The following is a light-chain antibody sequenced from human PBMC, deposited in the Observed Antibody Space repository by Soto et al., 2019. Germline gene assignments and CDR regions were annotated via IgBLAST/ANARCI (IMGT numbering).Light chain of an antibody. CDR1: QSVSSNY. CDR2: GAS. J-gene: IGKJ5*01. V-gene: IGKV3D-20*02. Sequence: ESVLTQSPGTLSLSPGERATLSCRASQSVSSNYLAWYQQKPGQAPRLLIYGASTRATGIPEGFCGSGSGTDCTDIISRLEPADFALYACHQRSNCPPYFTFGQGTRLEIK. CDR3: HQRSNCPPYFT.